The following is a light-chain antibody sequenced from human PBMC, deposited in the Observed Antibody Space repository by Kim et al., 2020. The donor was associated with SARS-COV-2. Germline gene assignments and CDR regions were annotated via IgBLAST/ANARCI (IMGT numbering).Light chain of an antibody. CDR2: NAF. Sequence: LSPGERAPLSCRASQTIISNFLAWYQQKPGRAPRLLIFNAFSRATGIPDRFSGSGSGTDFTLTINRLEPEDFAVYYCQQYDGSPRTFGQGTKLEI. J-gene: IGKJ2*01. V-gene: IGKV3-20*01. CDR3: QQYDGSPRT. CDR1: QTIISNF.